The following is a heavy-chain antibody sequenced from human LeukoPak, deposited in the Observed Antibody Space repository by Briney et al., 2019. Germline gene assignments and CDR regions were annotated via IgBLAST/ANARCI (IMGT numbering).Heavy chain of an antibody. J-gene: IGHJ4*02. V-gene: IGHV3-23*01. CDR3: AKYLGGYSYVDY. CDR2: ISGSGVST. Sequence: GGSLRLSCAASGFTFSSYAMNWVRQAPGKGLEWVSAISGSGVSTHYADSVKGRFTISRDNSRDTVYLQMNSLRAEDTAVYYCAKYLGGYSYVDYWGQGTLVTVSS. CDR1: GFTFSSYA. D-gene: IGHD5-18*01.